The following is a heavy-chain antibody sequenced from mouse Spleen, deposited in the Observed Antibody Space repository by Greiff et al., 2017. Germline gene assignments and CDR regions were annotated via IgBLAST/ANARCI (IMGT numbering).Heavy chain of an antibody. CDR3: AKKRKTGSYYFDY. V-gene: IGHV1-78*01. CDR2: IYPRDGST. J-gene: IGHJ2*01. D-gene: IGHD4-1*01. CDR1: GYTFTDHT. Sequence: VQLVESDAELVKPGASVKISCKVSGYTFTDHTIHWMKQRPEQGLEWIGYIYPRDGSTKYNEKFKGKATLTADKSSSTAYMQLNSLTSEDSAVYFCAKKRKTGSYYFDYWGQGTTLTVSS.